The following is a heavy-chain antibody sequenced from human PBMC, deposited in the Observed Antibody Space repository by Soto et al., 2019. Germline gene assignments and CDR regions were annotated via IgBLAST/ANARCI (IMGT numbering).Heavy chain of an antibody. V-gene: IGHV3-73*01. CDR2: IRSKANSYST. D-gene: IGHD2-2*02. Sequence: PGGSLSLSCAASGFTFSGSAMHSVRQASVKGLEWFGRIRSKANSYSTAYAASVKGRFTISRDDSKNTAYLQMNSLKTEDTAVYYCTSQPYCSSTSCYSGWFDPWGQGTLVTVSS. J-gene: IGHJ5*02. CDR3: TSQPYCSSTSCYSGWFDP. CDR1: GFTFSGSA.